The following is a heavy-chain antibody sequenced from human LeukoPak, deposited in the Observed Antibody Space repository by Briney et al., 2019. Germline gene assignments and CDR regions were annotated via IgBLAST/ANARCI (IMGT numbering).Heavy chain of an antibody. CDR2: IDSFGNTM. Sequence: GGSLTLSCAAAGFTFSIHWMHSVRQESGEWLLWVSRIDSFGNTMGYADSVKGRFTISRDNAKSTLYLHMNRLREEDTAVYYCARNNWGIDYWGRGALVTVSS. D-gene: IGHD7-27*01. V-gene: IGHV3-74*01. CDR1: GFTFSIHW. CDR3: ARNNWGIDY. J-gene: IGHJ4*02.